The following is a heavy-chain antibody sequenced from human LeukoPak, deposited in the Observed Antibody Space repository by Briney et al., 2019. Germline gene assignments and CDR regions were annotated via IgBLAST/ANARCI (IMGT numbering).Heavy chain of an antibody. CDR3: AISSGGSCYQ. CDR2: ISSSSNYI. CDR1: GFTFSSYS. J-gene: IGHJ4*02. D-gene: IGHD2-15*01. V-gene: IGHV3-21*01. Sequence: KPGGSLRLSCAASGFTFSSYSMNWVRQAPAKGLEWVSSISSSSNYISYADSGKGRFTISRDNAKNSLYLQMNSLRAEDTAVYYCAISSGGSCYQWGQGTLVTVSS.